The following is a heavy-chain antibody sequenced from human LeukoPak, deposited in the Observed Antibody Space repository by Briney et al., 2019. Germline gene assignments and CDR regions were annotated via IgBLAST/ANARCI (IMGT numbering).Heavy chain of an antibody. CDR3: VKDESRSFDY. Sequence: GGSLRLSCAASGFTFSNYWMHWVRQVPGKGLVWFSYISPDGSSTSYEDFVKGRFTISRDNAKNTLYLQVDSLRAEDTAVYYCVKDESRSFDYWGQGTLVTVSS. V-gene: IGHV3-74*01. CDR1: GFTFSNYW. CDR2: ISPDGSST. J-gene: IGHJ4*02. D-gene: IGHD6-13*01.